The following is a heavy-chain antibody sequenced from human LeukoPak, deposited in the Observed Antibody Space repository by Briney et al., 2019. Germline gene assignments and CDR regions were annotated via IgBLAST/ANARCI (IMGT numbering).Heavy chain of an antibody. CDR3: ARSTVGGITLAY. V-gene: IGHV1-46*01. Sequence: ASVKVSCKASGYTFTSYYMHWVRQAPGQGLEWMGIINPSGGSASYAQKFQGRVTMTRDTSTSTVYMELSSLRSEDTAVYYCARSTVGGITLAYWGQGTLVTVSS. CDR2: INPSGGSA. J-gene: IGHJ4*02. CDR1: GYTFTSYY. D-gene: IGHD1-26*01.